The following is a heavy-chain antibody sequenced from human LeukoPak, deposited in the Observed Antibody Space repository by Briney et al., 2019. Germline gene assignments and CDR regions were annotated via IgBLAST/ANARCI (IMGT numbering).Heavy chain of an antibody. CDR3: ARKGVAAGTYDY. CDR1: AFTFSSYW. CDR2: INSVVSST. J-gene: IGHJ4*02. V-gene: IGHV3-74*01. D-gene: IGHD6-13*01. Sequence: PGRSLRPSSAAAAFTFSSYWMHWVRQAADKVLVWVSRINSVVSSTNYTDSVKGRFTISRDNAKNTLYLQMNSLRAEDTAVNYCARKGVAAGTYDYWGQGTLVTVSS.